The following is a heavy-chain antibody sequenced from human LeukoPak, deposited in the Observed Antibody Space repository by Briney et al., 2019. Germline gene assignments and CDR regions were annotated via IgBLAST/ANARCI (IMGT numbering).Heavy chain of an antibody. CDR1: GFTFSSNC. D-gene: IGHD3/OR15-3a*01. Sequence: GGSLRLSCAASGFTFSSNCMNWVRQAPGKGLEWVSLINSDGSSTNYAGSVKGRFTISRDTSKNTLYLKMNSLRVEDTAVYYCTRVGLTSENCCSFDYWGQGTLVTVSS. V-gene: IGHV3-74*01. J-gene: IGHJ4*02. CDR3: TRVGLTSENCCSFDY. CDR2: INSDGSST.